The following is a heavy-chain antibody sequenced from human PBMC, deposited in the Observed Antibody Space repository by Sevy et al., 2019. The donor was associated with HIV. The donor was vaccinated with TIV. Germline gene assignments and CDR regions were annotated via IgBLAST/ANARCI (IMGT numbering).Heavy chain of an antibody. V-gene: IGHV3-15*01. Sequence: GGSLRLSCAASGFTFSNAWMSWVRQAPGKGLEWVGRIKSKTDGGTTDYAAPVKGRFTISRDDSKNTLYLQMNSLKTEDTAIYYCTTDSPKRGLSALLDYWGQGTLVTVSS. D-gene: IGHD3-10*01. CDR1: GFTFSNAW. J-gene: IGHJ4*02. CDR3: TTDSPKRGLSALLDY. CDR2: IKSKTDGGTT.